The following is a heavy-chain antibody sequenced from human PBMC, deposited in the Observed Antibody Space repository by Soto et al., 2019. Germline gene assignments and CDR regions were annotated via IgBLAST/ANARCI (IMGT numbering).Heavy chain of an antibody. CDR2: ISSSSSYI. Sequence: GGSLRLSCAASEFMFSSHNMNWVRQAPGKGLEWVSSISSSSSYIFYADSVKGRFTISRDNAKNSLFLQMSSLRVEDTAVYYCARGGNWFDPWGQGTLVTVSS. J-gene: IGHJ5*02. V-gene: IGHV3-21*01. CDR3: ARGGNWFDP. CDR1: EFMFSSHN. D-gene: IGHD3-10*01.